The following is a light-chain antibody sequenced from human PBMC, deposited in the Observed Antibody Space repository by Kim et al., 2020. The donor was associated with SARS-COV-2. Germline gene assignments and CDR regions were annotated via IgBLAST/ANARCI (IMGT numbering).Light chain of an antibody. V-gene: IGKV3-11*01. CDR2: GAS. CDR1: QSVSSN. J-gene: IGKJ2*03. Sequence: LSVAPGERVTLPCRASQSVSSNLAWYQQKPGQPPRLLIYGASTRATGIPARFSGSGSGTDFTLTISSLEPEDFAVYYCQQRSNWYSFGQGTKLEIK. CDR3: QQRSNWYS.